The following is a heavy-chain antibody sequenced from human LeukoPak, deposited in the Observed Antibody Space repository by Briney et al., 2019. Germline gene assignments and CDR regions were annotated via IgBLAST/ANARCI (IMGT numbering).Heavy chain of an antibody. CDR3: ARDGSRYCSSTSCYSGYYYYGMDV. CDR2: ITSSDSTT. CDR1: GFTFSDYY. J-gene: IGHJ6*02. D-gene: IGHD2-2*01. V-gene: IGHV3-11*01. Sequence: PGGSLRLSCAASGFTFSDYYMSWIRQAPGKGLEWVSYITSSDSTTYYADSVKGRFTISRDNAKNSLYLQMNSLRAEDTAVYYCARDGSRYCSSTSCYSGYYYYGMDVWGQGTTVTASS.